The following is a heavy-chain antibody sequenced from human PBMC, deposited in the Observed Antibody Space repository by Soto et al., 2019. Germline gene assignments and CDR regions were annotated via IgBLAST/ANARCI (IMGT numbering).Heavy chain of an antibody. V-gene: IGHV4-30-2*01. D-gene: IGHD4-17*01. CDR3: ASTRLTVTTGWFDP. CDR2: IYHSGST. CDR1: GGSISSGGYS. J-gene: IGHJ5*02. Sequence: QLQLQESGSGLVKPSQTLSLTCAVSGGSISSGGYSWSWIRQPPGKGLEWIGYIYHSGSTYYNPSRKSRVTISVDRSKNQFSLKLSSVTAADTAVYYCASTRLTVTTGWFDPWGQGTLVTVSS.